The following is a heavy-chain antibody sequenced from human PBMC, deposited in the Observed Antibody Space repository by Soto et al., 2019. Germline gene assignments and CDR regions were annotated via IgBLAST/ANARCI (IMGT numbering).Heavy chain of an antibody. J-gene: IGHJ4*02. CDR2: ISGSGGST. CDR3: AKVEANYYDSSGYAPDY. D-gene: IGHD3-22*01. V-gene: IGHV3-23*01. Sequence: GGAPRISLAAPGFTLCNYSMSWGRQAPGEGVEWVSAISGSGGSTYYADSVKGRFTISRDNSKNTLYLQMNSLRAEDTAVYYCAKVEANYYDSSGYAPDYWGQGTLVTVSS. CDR1: GFTLCNYS.